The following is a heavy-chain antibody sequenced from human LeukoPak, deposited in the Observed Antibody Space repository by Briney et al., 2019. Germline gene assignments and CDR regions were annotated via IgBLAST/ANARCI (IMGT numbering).Heavy chain of an antibody. CDR2: IHHTGGT. J-gene: IGHJ4*02. CDR1: GGSITSHF. V-gene: IGHV4-59*11. D-gene: IGHD1-14*01. Sequence: PSETLSLTCTVSGGSITSHFWGWIRQPPGKGLEWIGYIHHTGGTNYNPSLRSRLTMSADSSKNHFSLRLTSVTAEDTAIYYCASTGPGGYWGQGILVTVSS. CDR3: ASTGPGGY.